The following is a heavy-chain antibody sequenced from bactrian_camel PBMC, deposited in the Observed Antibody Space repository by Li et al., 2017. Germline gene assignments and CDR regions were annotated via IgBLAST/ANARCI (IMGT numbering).Heavy chain of an antibody. CDR1: EYRGC. CDR3: AADARQYAGSWRSLVADSFDY. D-gene: IGHD2*01. Sequence: HVQLVESGGGSVQSGGSLRLSCVASEYRGCTGWLRQVPGKEREGVATVDSLGIPTYADSVKGRFTISRDNAENTLYLQMNSLKPEDTAMYYCAADARQYAGSWRSLVADSFDYWGQGTQVTVS. CDR2: VDSLGIP. V-gene: IGHV3S53*01. J-gene: IGHJ4*01.